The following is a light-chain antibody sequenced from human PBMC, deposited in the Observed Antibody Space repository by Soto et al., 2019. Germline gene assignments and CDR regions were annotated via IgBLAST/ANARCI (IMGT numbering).Light chain of an antibody. Sequence: SALTQPASVSGSPGRSITISCPGTSSDVGGYNYVSWYQQHPGKAPKLMIYDVSNRPSGVSNRFSGSKSGNTASLTISGLQAEDEADYYCSSYTSSSTSVFGTGTKVTVL. CDR3: SSYTSSSTSV. CDR2: DVS. J-gene: IGLJ1*01. CDR1: SSDVGGYNY. V-gene: IGLV2-14*01.